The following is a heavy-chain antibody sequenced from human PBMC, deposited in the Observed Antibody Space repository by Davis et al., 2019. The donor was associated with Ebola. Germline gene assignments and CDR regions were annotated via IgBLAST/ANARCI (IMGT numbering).Heavy chain of an antibody. J-gene: IGHJ1*01. D-gene: IGHD2-8*02. Sequence: GESLKISCAASGFTFSSYTMNWVRQAPGKGLEWVSSISTNRFYIYYADSVKGRFTISRDDAKNSLYLQMNNLSADDTAVNYCARGYCTGGTCFSEYFQDWGQGTLVTVSS. V-gene: IGHV3-21*01. CDR1: GFTFSSYT. CDR2: ISTNRFYI. CDR3: ARGYCTGGTCFSEYFQD.